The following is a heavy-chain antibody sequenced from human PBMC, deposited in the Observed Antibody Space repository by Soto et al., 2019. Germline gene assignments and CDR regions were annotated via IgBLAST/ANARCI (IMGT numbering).Heavy chain of an antibody. CDR3: ARQRPQYSDFWSGYGPAGMDV. Sequence: PSETLSLTCTVSGGSISSSSYYWGWIRQPPGKGLEWIGSIYYSGSTYYNPSLKSRVTISVDTSKNQFSLKLSSVTAADTAVYYCARQRPQYSDFWSGYGPAGMDVWGQGTTVTVS. CDR2: IYYSGST. J-gene: IGHJ6*02. V-gene: IGHV4-39*01. CDR1: GGSISSSSYY. D-gene: IGHD3-3*01.